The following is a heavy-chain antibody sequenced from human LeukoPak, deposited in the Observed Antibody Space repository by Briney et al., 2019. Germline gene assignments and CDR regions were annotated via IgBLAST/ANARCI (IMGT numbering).Heavy chain of an antibody. J-gene: IGHJ3*02. D-gene: IGHD6-13*01. Sequence: SETLSLTCTVSGGSISSYYWSWIRQPAGKGLEWIGRIYTSGSTNYHPSLKSRVTMSVDTSKNQFSLKLSSVTAADTAVYYCATAAAGIGRGPPDAFDIWGQGTMVTVSS. CDR1: GGSISSYY. V-gene: IGHV4-4*07. CDR2: IYTSGST. CDR3: ATAAAGIGRGPPDAFDI.